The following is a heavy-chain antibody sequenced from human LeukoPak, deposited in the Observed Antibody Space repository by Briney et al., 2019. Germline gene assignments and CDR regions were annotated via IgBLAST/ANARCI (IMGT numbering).Heavy chain of an antibody. V-gene: IGHV4-34*01. D-gene: IGHD2-15*01. CDR3: ARDGSGGSQLNP. CDR2: INHSGST. J-gene: IGHJ5*02. Sequence: SETLSLTCAVYGGXFSGYYCTWIRQPPGKGLEWIGEINHSGSTNYNPSLKSRVTISVDTSKNQFSLKLSSVTAADTAVYYCARDGSGGSQLNPWGQGTLVTVSS. CDR1: GGXFSGYY.